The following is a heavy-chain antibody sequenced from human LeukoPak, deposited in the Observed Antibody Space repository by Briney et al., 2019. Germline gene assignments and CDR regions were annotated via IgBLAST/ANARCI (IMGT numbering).Heavy chain of an antibody. J-gene: IGHJ4*02. Sequence: PGGSLRLSCAASGFTFSGSAMHWVRQASGKGLEWVGRIRSKASSYATAYAASVKGRFTISRDDSKNTTYLQMNSLKTEDTAVYYCTRLDCSSTSCSDYWGQGTLVTVSS. CDR1: GFTFSGSA. V-gene: IGHV3-73*01. D-gene: IGHD2-2*01. CDR3: TRLDCSSTSCSDY. CDR2: IRSKASSYAT.